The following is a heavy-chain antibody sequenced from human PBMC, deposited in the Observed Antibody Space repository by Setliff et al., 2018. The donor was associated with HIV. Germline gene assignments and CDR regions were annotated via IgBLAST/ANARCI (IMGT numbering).Heavy chain of an antibody. CDR3: ARELKGVYDSWSSSDPPYYFDN. D-gene: IGHD3-3*01. J-gene: IGHJ4*02. Sequence: GGSVKVSCKASGYTFTSYYMHWVRQAPGQGLEWMGIINPSGGSTSYEQKFQGRVTMTRDTSTSTVYMELSSLRSEDTAVYYCARELKGVYDSWSSSDPPYYFDNWGQGTLVTVSS. CDR1: GYTFTSYY. V-gene: IGHV1-46*01. CDR2: INPSGGST.